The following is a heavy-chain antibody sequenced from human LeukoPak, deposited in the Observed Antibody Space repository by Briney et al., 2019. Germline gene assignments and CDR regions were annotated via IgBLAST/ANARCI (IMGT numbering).Heavy chain of an antibody. D-gene: IGHD6-13*01. Sequence: SETVSLTCSVSSGSIRGYYWNWIRQPAGQGLEWIGRIHSTGSTNYNPSLKSRVTMSIDTSKKQFSLKVNSVTAADTAVYYCARDKGGSSSLDYWGQGTLVTVSS. CDR1: SGSIRGYY. V-gene: IGHV4-4*07. J-gene: IGHJ4*02. CDR3: ARDKGGSSSLDY. CDR2: IHSTGST.